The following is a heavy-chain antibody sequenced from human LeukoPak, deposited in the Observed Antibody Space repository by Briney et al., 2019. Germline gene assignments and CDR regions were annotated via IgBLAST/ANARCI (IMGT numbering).Heavy chain of an antibody. D-gene: IGHD2-2*01. J-gene: IGHJ4*02. CDR2: IYYSGST. Sequence: SETLSLTCTVSGGSISSYYWSWIRQPPGKGLEWIGYIYYSGSTNYNPSLKSRVTISVDTSKNQFSLKLSSVTAADTAVYYCARSRVVPAAYFDYWGQGTLVTVSS. CDR3: ARSRVVPAAYFDY. V-gene: IGHV4-59*01. CDR1: GGSISSYY.